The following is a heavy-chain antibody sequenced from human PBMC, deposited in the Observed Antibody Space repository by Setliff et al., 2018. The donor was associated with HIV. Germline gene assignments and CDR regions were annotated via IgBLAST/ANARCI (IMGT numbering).Heavy chain of an antibody. J-gene: IGHJ3*02. V-gene: IGHV3-21*01. D-gene: IGHD2-15*01. CDR1: GFTFSTYT. Sequence: PGGSLRLSCAASGFTFSTYTMNWVRQAPGKGLEWVSSITRTSDYIYYADSVKGRFTISRDNAKKSMYLQMNSLRAEDTAVYYCARLGYCSGGSGRGCAFDIWGQGTMVTVS. CDR2: ITRTSDYI. CDR3: ARLGYCSGGSGRGCAFDI.